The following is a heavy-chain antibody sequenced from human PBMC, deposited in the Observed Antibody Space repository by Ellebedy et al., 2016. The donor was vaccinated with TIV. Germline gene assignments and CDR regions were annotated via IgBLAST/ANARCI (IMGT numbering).Heavy chain of an antibody. D-gene: IGHD1-1*01. CDR1: GGTFSSYA. V-gene: IGHV1-69*13. Sequence: SVKVSCXASGGTFSSYAISWVRQAPGQGLEWMGGIIPIFGTANYAQKFQGRVTITADESTSTAYMELSSLRSEDTAVYYCATDSYSELDAFDIWGQGTMVTVSS. J-gene: IGHJ3*02. CDR3: ATDSYSELDAFDI. CDR2: IIPIFGTA.